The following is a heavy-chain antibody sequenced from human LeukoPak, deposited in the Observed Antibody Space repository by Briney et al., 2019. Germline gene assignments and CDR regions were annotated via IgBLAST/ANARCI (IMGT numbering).Heavy chain of an antibody. CDR3: ARDTTGGLNWFDP. CDR2: IYYSGST. J-gene: IGHJ5*02. Sequence: SETLSLTCTVSGGSISSYYWSWIRQPPGKGLEWIGYIYYSGSTNYNPSLKSRVTISVDTSKNQFSLKLSSVTAADTAVYYCARDTTGGLNWFDPWGQGTLVTVSS. V-gene: IGHV4-59*12. CDR1: GGSISSYY. D-gene: IGHD4-11*01.